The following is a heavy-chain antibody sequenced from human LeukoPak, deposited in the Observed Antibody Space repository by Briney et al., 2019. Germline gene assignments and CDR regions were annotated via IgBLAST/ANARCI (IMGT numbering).Heavy chain of an antibody. D-gene: IGHD3-22*01. CDR3: VKGSESYCDSKSDY. J-gene: IGHJ4*02. Sequence: PGGSLRLSCSASGFTFSSYALHWVRQAPGKGLEYVSAISSNGRTTYYADSAKGRFTISRDNSKNTLYLQMSSLRAEDTAVYYCVKGSESYCDSKSDYWGQGTLVTVSS. V-gene: IGHV3-64D*09. CDR1: GFTFSSYA. CDR2: ISSNGRTT.